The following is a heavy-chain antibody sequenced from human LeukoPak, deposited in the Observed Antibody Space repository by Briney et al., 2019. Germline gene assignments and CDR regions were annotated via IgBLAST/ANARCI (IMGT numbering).Heavy chain of an antibody. CDR2: ISTSSSYI. CDR1: GFTFGSYS. J-gene: IGHJ4*02. Sequence: GGSLRLSCAASGFTFGSYSMNWVRQAPGKGLEWVSSISTSSSYIYYAVSVKGRFTISRDNAKNSLYLQMNSLRAEDAAVYYCARGYCSGGSCFYFDDWGQGTLVTVSS. D-gene: IGHD2-15*01. CDR3: ARGYCSGGSCFYFDD. V-gene: IGHV3-21*01.